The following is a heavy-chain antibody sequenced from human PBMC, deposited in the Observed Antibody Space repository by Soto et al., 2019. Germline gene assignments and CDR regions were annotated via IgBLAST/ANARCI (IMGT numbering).Heavy chain of an antibody. CDR1: GFTFRSYW. D-gene: IGHD3-22*01. CDR3: ARAYDYVEY. J-gene: IGHJ4*02. CDR2: IKQDGSEK. V-gene: IGHV3-7*03. Sequence: EVQLVESGGGLVQPGGSLRLTCAASGFTFRSYWMSWVRQAPGKRLEWVANIKQDGSEKYYVDSVKGRFTISRDNANNSLYLQMNSLRAEDTAVYYCARAYDYVEYWGQGTLVTVSS.